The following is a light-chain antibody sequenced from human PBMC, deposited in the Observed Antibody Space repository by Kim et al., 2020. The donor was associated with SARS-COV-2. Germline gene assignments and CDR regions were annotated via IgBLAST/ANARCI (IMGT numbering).Light chain of an antibody. J-gene: IGLJ2*01. V-gene: IGLV3-19*01. CDR1: SLRRYY. CDR2: GKN. Sequence: LGQTGRVTCQGDSLRRYYASWYQQKPGQAPVFVIYGKNNRPSGIPDRFSGSSSGNTASLTITGAQAEDEADYYCNSRDSSGNHPVVFGGGTQLTVL. CDR3: NSRDSSGNHPVV.